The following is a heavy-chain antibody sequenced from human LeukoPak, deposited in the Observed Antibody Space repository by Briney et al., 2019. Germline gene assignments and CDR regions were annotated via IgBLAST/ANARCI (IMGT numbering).Heavy chain of an antibody. CDR3: ARGIGTSYDSSRDAFDI. J-gene: IGHJ3*02. CDR2: IYSPGTN. Sequence: SETLSLTCTVSAGSINSGDYYWSWIRQPAGKGLEWIGRIYSPGTNYNYNPSLKSRVTISIDTSKNQFSLKLTSVTAADTAVYYCARGIGTSYDSSRDAFDIWGQGTMVTVSS. CDR1: AGSINSGDYY. V-gene: IGHV4-61*02. D-gene: IGHD3-22*01.